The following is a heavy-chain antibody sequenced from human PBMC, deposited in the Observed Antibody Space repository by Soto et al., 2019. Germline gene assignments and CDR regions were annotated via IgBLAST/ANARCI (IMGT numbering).Heavy chain of an antibody. Sequence: ASVKVSCKASGYTFTSYGISWVRQAPGQGLEWMGWISAYNGNTNYAQKLQGRVTMTTDTSTSTAYMELRSLRSDDTAVYYCARDGSILWCGELSEYWFEPWGQGTRVTVSS. J-gene: IGHJ5*02. D-gene: IGHD3-10*01. CDR3: ARDGSILWCGELSEYWFEP. CDR1: GYTFTSYG. CDR2: ISAYNGNT. V-gene: IGHV1-18*01.